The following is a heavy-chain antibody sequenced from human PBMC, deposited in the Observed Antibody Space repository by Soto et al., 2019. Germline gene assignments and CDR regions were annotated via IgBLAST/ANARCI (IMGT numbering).Heavy chain of an antibody. CDR3: AMDITCISTSRPNWFDP. CDR2: INPSGGST. Sequence: QVQLVQSGAEVKKPGASVKVSCKASGYTFTSYYMHWVRQAPGQGLEWMGIINPSGGSTSYAQKFHGRVTMNRDTATSKVYRGLSSLRSADTAMYYCAMDITCISTSRPNWFDPWVQGTLVTGSS. CDR1: GYTFTSYY. D-gene: IGHD2-2*01. J-gene: IGHJ5*02. V-gene: IGHV1-46*01.